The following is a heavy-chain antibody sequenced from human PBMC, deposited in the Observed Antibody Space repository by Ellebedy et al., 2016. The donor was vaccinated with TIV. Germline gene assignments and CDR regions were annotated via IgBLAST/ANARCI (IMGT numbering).Heavy chain of an antibody. D-gene: IGHD4-11*01. CDR2: INYSGRT. V-gene: IGHV4-59*01. J-gene: IGHJ6*02. CDR3: AGEDSNYSDRYYYYGLDV. Sequence: SETLSLXXSVSGGSIASYYWSWIRQPPGRGLEYIGYINYSGRTNFNPSLKSRVTLSVDLSKNQFSLRLTSVTAADTAVYYCAGEDSNYSDRYYYYGLDVWGQGTTVTVSS. CDR1: GGSIASYY.